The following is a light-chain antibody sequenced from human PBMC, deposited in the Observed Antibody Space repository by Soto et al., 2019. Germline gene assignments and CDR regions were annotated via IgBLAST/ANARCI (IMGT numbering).Light chain of an antibody. CDR1: QSISTW. CDR2: DAS. CDR3: QQYNSYSRK. J-gene: IGKJ1*01. V-gene: IGKV1-5*01. Sequence: DILMTQSPSTLSVSVGDRVTITCRASQSISTWLAWYQQKPGKAPKLLIYDASSLQSGVPSRFSGSGSGTEFTLTISSLQPDDFASYHCQQYNSYSRKFGQGTKVDI.